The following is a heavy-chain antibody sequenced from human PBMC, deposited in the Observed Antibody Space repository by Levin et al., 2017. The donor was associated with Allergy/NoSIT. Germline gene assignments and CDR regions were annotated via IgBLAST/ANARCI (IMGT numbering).Heavy chain of an antibody. CDR2: IYVTGST. J-gene: IGHJ6*03. D-gene: IGHD3-3*01. CDR3: ARDLECFRGYKPYCYMDV. CDR1: GDSISRGFYY. V-gene: IGHV4-61*02. Sequence: LRLSCSVSGDSISRGFYYWSWIRQPAGEGLEWIGRIYVTGSTTYSPSLKSRVTISLDRSKDQVSLKMNSVTAADTAVYYCARDLECFRGYKPYCYMDVWGKGTTVTVSS.